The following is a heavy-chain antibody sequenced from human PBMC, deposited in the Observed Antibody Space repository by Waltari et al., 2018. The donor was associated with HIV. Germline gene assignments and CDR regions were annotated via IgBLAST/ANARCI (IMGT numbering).Heavy chain of an antibody. D-gene: IGHD1-26*01. V-gene: IGHV1-18*01. CDR3: ARGDRAFDV. CDR1: CYPFTDYG. Sequence: QVQLLQSGSEVKRPGASVQVYCKTSCYPFTDYGISWVRQAPRQGLEWMGWSSTYNGNTKFAQTLQARISMTIDTSRHTAYMDLRSLRSDDTAVYYCARGDRAFDVWGQGTMVSVSS. J-gene: IGHJ3*01. CDR2: SSTYNGNT.